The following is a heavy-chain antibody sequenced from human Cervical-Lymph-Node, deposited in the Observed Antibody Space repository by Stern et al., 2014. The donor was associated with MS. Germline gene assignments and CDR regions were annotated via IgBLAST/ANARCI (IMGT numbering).Heavy chain of an antibody. V-gene: IGHV4-61*02. CDR1: GGSIASSSYY. CDR2: IFTSGST. CDR3: AREDYDGSGHPYYYGLDV. Sequence: QVQLQESGPGLVKPSQTLSLTCTVSGGSIASSSYYWSSIRQPAGKGLAWIGRIFTSGSTNYNPSLQSRVPLSVDTSKNQFSLRLSSVTAADTAVYYCAREDYDGSGHPYYYGLDVWGQGTTVTVSS. D-gene: IGHD3-22*01. J-gene: IGHJ6*02.